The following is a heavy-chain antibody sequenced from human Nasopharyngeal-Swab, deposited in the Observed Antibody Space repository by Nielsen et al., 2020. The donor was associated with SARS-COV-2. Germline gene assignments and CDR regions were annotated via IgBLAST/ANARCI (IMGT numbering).Heavy chain of an antibody. V-gene: IGHV4-4*07. D-gene: IGHD3-3*01. CDR1: GGSISSYY. J-gene: IGHJ6*02. Sequence: GSLRLSCTASGGSISSYYWSWIRQPAGKGLEWIGRIYTSGSTNYNPSLKSRVTMSVDTSKNQFSLKLSSVTAADTAVYYCARGSRFTIFGVVPDYYYGMDVWGQGTTVTVSS. CDR3: ARGSRFTIFGVVPDYYYGMDV. CDR2: IYTSGST.